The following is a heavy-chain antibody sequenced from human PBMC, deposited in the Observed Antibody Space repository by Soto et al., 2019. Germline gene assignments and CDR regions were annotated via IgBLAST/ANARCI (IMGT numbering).Heavy chain of an antibody. Sequence: EVQLLESGGGLVQPGESLRLSCAASGFTFSSYAMSWVRQAPGKGLEWVSVISGSDDSTYYADSVKGRFTISRANSKNTLYLQMTSLRAEDTAVYYCAKRSSSSTFDYWGQGTLVTVSS. CDR2: ISGSDDST. D-gene: IGHD6-6*01. J-gene: IGHJ4*02. V-gene: IGHV3-23*01. CDR3: AKRSSSSTFDY. CDR1: GFTFSSYA.